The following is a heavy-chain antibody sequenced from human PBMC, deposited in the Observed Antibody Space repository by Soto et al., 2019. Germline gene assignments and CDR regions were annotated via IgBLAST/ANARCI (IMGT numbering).Heavy chain of an antibody. CDR3: ARSELGDSSSWFWAGVRFDY. Sequence: SETLSLTCTVSGGSISSYYWSWIRQPPGKGLEWIGYIYYSGSTNYNPSPKSRVTISVDTSKNQFSLKLSSVTAADTALYYCARSELGDSSSWFWAGVRFDYWGQGTLVTVSS. CDR1: GGSISSYY. CDR2: IYYSGST. J-gene: IGHJ4*02. D-gene: IGHD6-13*01. V-gene: IGHV4-59*01.